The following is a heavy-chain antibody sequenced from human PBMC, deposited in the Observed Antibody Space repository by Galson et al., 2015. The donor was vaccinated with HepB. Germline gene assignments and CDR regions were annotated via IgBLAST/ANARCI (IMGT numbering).Heavy chain of an antibody. D-gene: IGHD2-15*01. CDR2: IKSKTDGGTT. J-gene: IGHJ4*02. CDR3: TTDPRRYCSGGSCRRFDY. V-gene: IGHV3-15*01. Sequence: SLRLSCAASGFTFSNAWMSWVRQAPGKGLEWVGRIKSKTDGGTTDYAAPVKGRFTISRDDSKNTLYLQMNSLKTEDTAVYYCTTDPRRYCSGGSCRRFDYWGQGTLVTVSS. CDR1: GFTFSNAW.